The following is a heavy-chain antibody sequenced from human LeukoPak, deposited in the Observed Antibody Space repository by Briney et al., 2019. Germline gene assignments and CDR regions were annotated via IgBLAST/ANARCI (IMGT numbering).Heavy chain of an antibody. J-gene: IGHJ4*02. CDR3: ARPYGSGSYYNSPLDY. CDR2: ISAYNGNT. CDR1: GYTFTSYG. D-gene: IGHD3-10*01. V-gene: IGHV1-18*04. Sequence: ASVKVSCTASGYTFTSYGISWVRQAPGQGLEWMGWISAYNGNTNYAQTLQGRVTMTTDTSTSTAYMELRSLRSDDTAVYYCARPYGSGSYYNSPLDYWGQGTLVTVSS.